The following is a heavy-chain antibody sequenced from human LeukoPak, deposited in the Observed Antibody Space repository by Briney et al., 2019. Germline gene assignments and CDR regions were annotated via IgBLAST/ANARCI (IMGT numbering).Heavy chain of an antibody. CDR3: ARVSDGPFDS. D-gene: IGHD5-24*01. CDR2: INTYSGNP. V-gene: IGHV7-4-1*02. Sequence: ASVKVSCKASGYIFSHYVINWVRQAPGQGLEWMGWINTYSGNPTYAQDFTGRFVSSLDTSVSAAYLQISSLKPEDTAVYYCARVSDGPFDSWGQGTLVTVSS. CDR1: GYIFSHYV. J-gene: IGHJ4*02.